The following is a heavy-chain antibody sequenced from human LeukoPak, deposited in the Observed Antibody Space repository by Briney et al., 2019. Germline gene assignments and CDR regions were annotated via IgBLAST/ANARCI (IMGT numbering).Heavy chain of an antibody. CDR3: ARKRGYSYFDY. Sequence: SETLSLTCGVSGDSIRSSIYYWGWIRQPPGKGLEWIGSVYYDGSAYYNPSLKSRVTISVDRSKNQFSLKLSSVTAADTAVYYCARKRGYSYFDYWGQGTLVTVSS. CDR1: GDSIRSSIYY. CDR2: VYYDGSA. V-gene: IGHV4-39*07. D-gene: IGHD5-18*01. J-gene: IGHJ4*02.